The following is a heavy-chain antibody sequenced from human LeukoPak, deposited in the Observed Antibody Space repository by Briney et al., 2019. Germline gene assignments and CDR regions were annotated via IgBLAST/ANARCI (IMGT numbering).Heavy chain of an antibody. J-gene: IGHJ4*02. CDR3: ARRGESTTYGDYRFDY. V-gene: IGHV3-23*01. D-gene: IGHD4-17*01. CDR2: ISGSSGLT. Sequence: GGSLRLSCAASGFTFSNHAMSWVRQAPGRGLEWVSAISGSSGLTYYADSVKGRFTISRDNSKNTLFLQMNSLRAEDTAVYYCARRGESTTYGDYRFDYWGQGTLVTVSS. CDR1: GFTFSNHA.